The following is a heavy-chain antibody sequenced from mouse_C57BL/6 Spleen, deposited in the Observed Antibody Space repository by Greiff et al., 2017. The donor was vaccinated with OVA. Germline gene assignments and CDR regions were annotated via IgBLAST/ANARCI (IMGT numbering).Heavy chain of an antibody. CDR2: ISSGSSTI. V-gene: IGHV5-17*01. D-gene: IGHD2-5*01. CDR3: ASSNYARFFWFAY. Sequence: EVHLVESGGGLVKPGGSLKLSCAASGFTFSDYGMHWVRQAPEQGLEWVAYISSGSSTIYYEDTVKGRSTISIDNAKNTLFLQMTSLRSEDTAMYYYASSNYARFFWFAYWGQGTLVTVSA. J-gene: IGHJ3*01. CDR1: GFTFSDYG.